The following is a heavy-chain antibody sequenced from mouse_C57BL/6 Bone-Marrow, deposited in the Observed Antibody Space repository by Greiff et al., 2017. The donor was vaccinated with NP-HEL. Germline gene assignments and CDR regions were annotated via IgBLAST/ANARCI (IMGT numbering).Heavy chain of an antibody. V-gene: IGHV14-2*01. CDR1: GFNIKDYY. CDR2: IDPEDGET. J-gene: IGHJ3*01. Sequence: EVKLMESGAELVKPGASVKLSCTASGFNIKDYYMHWVKQRTEQGLEWIGRIDPEDGETKYAPKFQGKATITADTSSNTAYLQLSSLTSEDTAVYYCARSRGANWDAWFAYWGQGTLVTVSA. D-gene: IGHD4-1*01. CDR3: ARSRGANWDAWFAY.